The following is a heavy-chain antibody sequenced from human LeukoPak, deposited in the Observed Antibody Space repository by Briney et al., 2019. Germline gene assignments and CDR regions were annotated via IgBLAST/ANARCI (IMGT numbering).Heavy chain of an antibody. Sequence: SQTLSLTCTVSGGSISSGGYYWSWIRQHPGKGLEWIGYIYYSGSTYYNPSLKSRVTISVDTSKKQFSLKLSSVTAADTAVYYCARARGGTVTTSPFDYWGQGTLVTVSS. CDR1: GGSISSGGYY. V-gene: IGHV4-31*03. CDR2: IYYSGST. CDR3: ARARGGTVTTSPFDY. J-gene: IGHJ4*02. D-gene: IGHD4-17*01.